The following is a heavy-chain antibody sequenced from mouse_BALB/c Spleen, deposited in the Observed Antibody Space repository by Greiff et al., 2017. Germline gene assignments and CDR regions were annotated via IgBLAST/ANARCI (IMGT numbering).Heavy chain of an antibody. CDR2: IWAGGST. J-gene: IGHJ3*01. Sequence: VKLMESGPGLVAPSQSLSITCTVSGFSLTSYGVHWVRQPPGKGLEWLGVIWAGGSTNYNSALMSRLSISKDNSKSQVFLKMNSLQTDDTAMYYCARDDYWFAYWGQGTLVTVSA. CDR1: GFSLTSYG. CDR3: ARDDYWFAY. V-gene: IGHV2-9*02. D-gene: IGHD2-4*01.